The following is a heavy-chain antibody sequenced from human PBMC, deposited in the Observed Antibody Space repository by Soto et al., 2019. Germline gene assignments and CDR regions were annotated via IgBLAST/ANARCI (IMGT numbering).Heavy chain of an antibody. CDR2: IDNSGNT. Sequence: PSETLSLTCTVSDGSISTYFCNWIRQPAGKGLEWIGRIDNSGNTNYNPSLKSRVTMSADTSRNQFSLKLNSVTAADTAVYYCARGGQDFWSGPFDYWGQGALVTAPQ. D-gene: IGHD3-3*01. J-gene: IGHJ4*02. CDR3: ARGGQDFWSGPFDY. CDR1: DGSISTYF. V-gene: IGHV4-4*07.